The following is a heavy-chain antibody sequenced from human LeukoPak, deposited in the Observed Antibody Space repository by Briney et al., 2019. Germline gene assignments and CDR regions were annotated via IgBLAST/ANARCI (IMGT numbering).Heavy chain of an antibody. D-gene: IGHD6-13*01. CDR3: AKGAVGILGNFDY. CDR1: GFTFSSYS. CDR2: ISSSSSAI. Sequence: PGGSLRLSCAASGFTFSSYSMNWVRQAPGKGLEWVSYISSSSSAIYYADSVKGRFTISRDNVKNSLYLQMNSLRAEDTAVYYCAKGAVGILGNFDYWGQGTLVTVSS. J-gene: IGHJ4*02. V-gene: IGHV3-48*01.